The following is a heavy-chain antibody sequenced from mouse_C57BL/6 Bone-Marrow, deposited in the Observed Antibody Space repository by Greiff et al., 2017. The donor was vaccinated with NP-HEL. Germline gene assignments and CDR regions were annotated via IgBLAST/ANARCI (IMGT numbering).Heavy chain of an antibody. CDR1: GYTFTSYW. CDR2: IYPGNSDT. D-gene: IGHD1-1*01. J-gene: IGHJ2*01. Sequence: VQLQQSGTVLARPGASVKMSCKTSGYTFTSYWMHWVKQRPGQGLEWIGAIYPGNSDTSYNQKFKGKAKLTAVTSASTAYMELSSLTNEDSAVDYCTPLITTVVDYGGQGTTLTVSS. CDR3: TPLITTVVDY. V-gene: IGHV1-5*01.